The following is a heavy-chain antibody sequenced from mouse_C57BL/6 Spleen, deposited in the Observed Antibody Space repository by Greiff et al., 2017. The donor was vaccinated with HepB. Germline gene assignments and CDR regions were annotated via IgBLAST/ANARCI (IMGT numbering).Heavy chain of an antibody. CDR3: ARSGYGYDEGFAY. V-gene: IGHV1-64*01. CDR2: IHPNSGST. Sequence: VQLQQPGAELVKPGASVKLSCKASGYTFTSYWMHWVKQRPGQGLEWIGMIHPNSGSTNYNEKFKSKATLTVDKSSSTAYMQRSSLTSEDSAVYYCARSGYGYDEGFAYWGQGTLVTVSA. CDR1: GYTFTSYW. J-gene: IGHJ3*01. D-gene: IGHD2-2*01.